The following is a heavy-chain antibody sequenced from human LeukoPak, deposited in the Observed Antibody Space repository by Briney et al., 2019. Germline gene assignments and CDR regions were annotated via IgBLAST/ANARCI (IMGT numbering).Heavy chain of an antibody. CDR2: IKSKTDGGTT. V-gene: IGHV3-15*05. Sequence: GGSLRLSCAASGFTFSTYNMNWVRQAPGKGLEWVGRIKSKTDGGTTDYAAPVKGRFTISRDDSKNTLYLQMNSLKTEDTAVYYCTSVYGDFNLWDYYYYMDVWGKGTTVTISS. D-gene: IGHD4-17*01. J-gene: IGHJ6*03. CDR1: GFTFSTYN. CDR3: TSVYGDFNLWDYYYYMDV.